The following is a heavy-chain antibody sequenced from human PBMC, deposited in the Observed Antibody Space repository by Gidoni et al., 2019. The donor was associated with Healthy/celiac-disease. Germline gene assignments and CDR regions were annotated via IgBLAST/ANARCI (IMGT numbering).Heavy chain of an antibody. CDR3: ARAYCSSTSCALVGWFDP. Sequence: QVQLVQSGAEVKKPGASVKVSCNASGYTFTGYYMPWVRQAPGQGLEWMGWINPNSGGTNYEQKFQGWVTMTRDTSISTAYMELSRLRSDDTAVYYCARAYCSSTSCALVGWFDPWGQGTLVTVSS. CDR2: INPNSGGT. CDR1: GYTFTGYY. V-gene: IGHV1-2*04. D-gene: IGHD2-2*01. J-gene: IGHJ5*02.